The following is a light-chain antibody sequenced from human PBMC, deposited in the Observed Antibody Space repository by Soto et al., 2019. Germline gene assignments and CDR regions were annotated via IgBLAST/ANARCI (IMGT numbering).Light chain of an antibody. Sequence: EIVLTQSPATLSLSPGERATLSCRASQSVSSYLAWYQQKPGQAPRLLLYGGSIRATGIPDRFSGSGSGTDFTLTISRLEPEDVAVYYCQQYGFSPTFGQGTKV. CDR2: GGS. CDR1: QSVSSY. J-gene: IGKJ1*01. V-gene: IGKV3-20*01. CDR3: QQYGFSPT.